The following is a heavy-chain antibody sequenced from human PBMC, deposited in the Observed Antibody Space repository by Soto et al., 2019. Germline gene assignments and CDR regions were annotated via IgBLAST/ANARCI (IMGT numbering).Heavy chain of an antibody. Sequence: PSQRLSLTGAISRDSLSTNSAAWNWIRQSTSRGLEWLGRTYYRSRWYTAYAVSVKSRINDNPGPSKNQFSLCLNCLTPEDMAVYYCAGTTSLQWYYMDVWDKETTVTVSS. CDR1: RDSLSTNSAA. CDR2: TYYRSRWYT. CDR3: AGTTSLQWYYMDV. J-gene: IGHJ6*03. D-gene: IGHD1-7*01. V-gene: IGHV6-1*01.